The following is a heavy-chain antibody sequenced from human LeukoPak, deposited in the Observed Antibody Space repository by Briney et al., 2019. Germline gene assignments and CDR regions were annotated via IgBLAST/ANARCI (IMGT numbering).Heavy chain of an antibody. J-gene: IGHJ4*02. CDR2: IYTSGST. V-gene: IGHV4-61*02. CDR3: ARALYYDSSGYYWALDY. CDR1: GGSISSGSYY. Sequence: SETLSLTCTVSGGSISSGSYYWSWIRQPAGKGLEWIGRIYTSGSTNYNPSLKSRVTISVDTSKNQFSLKLSSVTAADTAVYYCARALYYDSSGYYWALDYWGQGTLVTVSS. D-gene: IGHD3-22*01.